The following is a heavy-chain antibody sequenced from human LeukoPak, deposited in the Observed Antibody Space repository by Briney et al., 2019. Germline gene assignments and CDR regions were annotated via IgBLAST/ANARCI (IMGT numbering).Heavy chain of an antibody. J-gene: IGHJ6*03. V-gene: IGHV3-48*01. D-gene: IGHD5-24*01. CDR2: ITSSSNSI. Sequence: GGSLRLSCAASGFSFSSYSMCWVRQAPGKGLEWLSYITSSSNSIYYADSVKGRFTISRDNAQNSLFLQMNSLRAEDTAVYYCARVSITGYYYYMDAWGKGTTVTVSS. CDR1: GFSFSSYS. CDR3: ARVSITGYYYYMDA.